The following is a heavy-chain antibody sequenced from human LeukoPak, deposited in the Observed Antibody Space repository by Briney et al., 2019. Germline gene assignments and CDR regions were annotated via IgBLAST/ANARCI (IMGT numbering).Heavy chain of an antibody. CDR2: ISSSSSTI. V-gene: IGHV3-48*01. D-gene: IGHD3-22*01. CDR1: GFTFSSYS. J-gene: IGHJ4*02. Sequence: GGSLRLSCAASGFTFSSYSMNWVRQAPGKGLEWVSYISSSSSTIYYADSVKGRSTISRDNAKNSLYLQMNSLRAEDTAVYYCGRGKYYYDITGFYPGGDYGGQGTLVTVSS. CDR3: GRGKYYYDITGFYPGGDY.